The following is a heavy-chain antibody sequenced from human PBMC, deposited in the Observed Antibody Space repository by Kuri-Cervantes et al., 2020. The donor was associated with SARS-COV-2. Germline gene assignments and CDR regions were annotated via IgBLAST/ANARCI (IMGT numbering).Heavy chain of an antibody. V-gene: IGHV3-30*18. D-gene: IGHD2-21*01. J-gene: IGHJ4*02. Sequence: GESLKISCAASGFTFDDYTMHWVRQAPGKGLEWVTFISSDGKNKKCMASGKGRFTISRDNSQNTLYLQMKSLRDEDTAIYYCAKDRAGVHDFWGQGTLVTVSS. CDR3: AKDRAGVHDF. CDR1: GFTFDDYT. CDR2: ISSDGKNK.